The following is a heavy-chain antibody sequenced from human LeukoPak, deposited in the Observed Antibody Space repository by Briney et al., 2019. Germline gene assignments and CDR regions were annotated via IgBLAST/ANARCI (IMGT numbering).Heavy chain of an antibody. V-gene: IGHV4-59*01. D-gene: IGHD2-15*01. J-gene: IGHJ4*02. CDR1: GGSISSYY. CDR3: ARVSCRGGSCYNHFDY. Sequence: SETLSLTCTVSGGSISSYYWSWIRQPPGKGLEWIGYIYYSGSTNYNPSLKSRVTISVDTSKNQFSLKLSSVTAADTAVYYCARVSCRGGSCYNHFDYWGQGTLVTVSS. CDR2: IYYSGST.